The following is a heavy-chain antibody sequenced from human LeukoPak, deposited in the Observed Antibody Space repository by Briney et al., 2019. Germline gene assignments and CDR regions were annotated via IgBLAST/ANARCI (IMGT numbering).Heavy chain of an antibody. CDR2: INAYKGNT. D-gene: IGHD3-22*01. CDR3: ARAAYYSDSSPGY. J-gene: IGHJ4*02. CDR1: RYTFTRYG. V-gene: IGHV1-18*01. Sequence: AAVKVSCKPSRYTFTRYGISWVRPAPAQGLEWMGWINAYKGNTNYAQKLQGRVTMTTDTSTSTAYMELRSLRSDDTAVYYCARAAYYSDSSPGYWGEGTLVTVSS.